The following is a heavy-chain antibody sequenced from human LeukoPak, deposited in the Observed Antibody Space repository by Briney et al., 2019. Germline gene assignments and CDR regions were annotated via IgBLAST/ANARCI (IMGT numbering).Heavy chain of an antibody. Sequence: PGGSLRLSWEASGFNFADYEMNWVRQVPGKGMEWISFINTVGNIIYYSNSVRGRFTISRDNSKKSLFLQMNTLRVEDTAIYYCASDSGPAAMVDFDYWGQGILVTVSS. CDR2: INTVGNII. D-gene: IGHD5-18*01. J-gene: IGHJ4*02. V-gene: IGHV3-48*03. CDR1: GFNFADYE. CDR3: ASDSGPAAMVDFDY.